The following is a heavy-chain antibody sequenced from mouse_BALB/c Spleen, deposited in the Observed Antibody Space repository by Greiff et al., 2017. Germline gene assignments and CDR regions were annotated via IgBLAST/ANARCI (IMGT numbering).Heavy chain of an antibody. CDR1: GFTFSSYT. CDR3: TRVPNFDV. J-gene: IGHJ1*01. V-gene: IGHV5-6-4*01. CDR2: ISSGGSYT. Sequence: EVQLVESGGGLVKPGGSLKLSCAASGFTFSSYTMSWVRQTPEKRLEWVATISSGGSYTYYPDSVKGRFTISRDNAKNTLYLQMSSLKSEDTAMYYCTRVPNFDVWGAGTTVTVSS.